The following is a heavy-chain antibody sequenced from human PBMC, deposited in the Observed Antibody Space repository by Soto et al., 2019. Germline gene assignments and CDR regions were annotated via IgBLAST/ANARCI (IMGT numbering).Heavy chain of an antibody. CDR3: AITYCRDNSCPRDFDF. Sequence: QVQVVQSGADVKKPESSVNVSCKPSGGTFNTYTVNWVRLAPGHGLEWMGRFIPILDMANYAQKFQDRVTITADRSTFTAYMELNSLTSDDTAVYYCAITYCRDNSCPRDFDFWGPGTRVTVSS. CDR2: FIPILDMA. CDR1: GGTFNTYT. D-gene: IGHD2-21*01. V-gene: IGHV1-69*02. J-gene: IGHJ4*02.